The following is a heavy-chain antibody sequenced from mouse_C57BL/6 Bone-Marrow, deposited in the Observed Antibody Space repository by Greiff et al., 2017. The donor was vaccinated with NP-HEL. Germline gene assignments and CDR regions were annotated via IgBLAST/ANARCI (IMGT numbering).Heavy chain of an antibody. CDR1: GYTFTSYD. V-gene: IGHV1-85*01. CDR3: ARSVYYGNYDGYFDV. Sequence: QVQLQQSGPELVKPGASVKLSCKASGYTFTSYDINWVKQRPGQGLEWIGWIYPRDGSTKYNAKFKGKATLTVDTSSSTAYMVLHSLTSEDSAVYFCARSVYYGNYDGYFDVWGTGTTVTVSA. D-gene: IGHD2-1*01. CDR2: IYPRDGST. J-gene: IGHJ1*03.